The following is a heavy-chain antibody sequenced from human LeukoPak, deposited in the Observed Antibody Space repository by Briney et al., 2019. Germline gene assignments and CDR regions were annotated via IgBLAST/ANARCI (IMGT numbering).Heavy chain of an antibody. Sequence: SETLSLTCTVSGGSISSYYWSWIQQPPGKGLEWIGYIYYSGSTNYNPSLKSRVTISVDTSKNQFSLKLSSVTAADTAVYYCARGVKDHIVGATDAFDIWGQGTMVTVSS. CDR3: ARGVKDHIVGATDAFDI. V-gene: IGHV4-59*01. J-gene: IGHJ3*02. D-gene: IGHD1-26*01. CDR1: GGSISSYY. CDR2: IYYSGST.